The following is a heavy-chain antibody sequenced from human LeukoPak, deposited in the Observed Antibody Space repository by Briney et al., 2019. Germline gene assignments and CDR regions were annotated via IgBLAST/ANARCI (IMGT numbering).Heavy chain of an antibody. V-gene: IGHV4-59*08. CDR3: ASGSGYELNWFDP. D-gene: IGHD5-12*01. CDR1: GGSISRYY. Sequence: SETLSLTCTVSGGSISRYYWSWIRQPPGKGLEWIGYIYYSGSTNYNPSLKSRVTISVDTSKNQFSLKLSSVTAADTAVYYCASGSGYELNWFDPWGQGTLVTVSS. CDR2: IYYSGST. J-gene: IGHJ5*02.